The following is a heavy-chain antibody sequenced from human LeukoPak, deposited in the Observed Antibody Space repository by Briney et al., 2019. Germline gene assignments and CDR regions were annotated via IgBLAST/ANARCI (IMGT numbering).Heavy chain of an antibody. Sequence: ASVTVSCKASGYTFTSYYMHWVRQAPGQGLAWMGMINPSGGSTSYAQKFQGRVTMTRDTSTTTVYMELSSLRSEDTAVYYCARDGGSSGWFDYWGQGTLVTVSS. CDR1: GYTFTSYY. J-gene: IGHJ4*02. CDR3: ARDGGSSGWFDY. CDR2: INPSGGST. D-gene: IGHD3-22*01. V-gene: IGHV1-46*01.